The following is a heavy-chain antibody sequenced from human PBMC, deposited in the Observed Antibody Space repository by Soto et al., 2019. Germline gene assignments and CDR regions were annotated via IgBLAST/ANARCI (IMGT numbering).Heavy chain of an antibody. J-gene: IGHJ3*01. CDR2: IYPGDSDT. D-gene: IGHD4-4*01. Sequence: PGESLKISCKGSGYSFTSYWIGWVRQMPGKGLEWMGIIYPGDSDTRYSPSFQGQVTISADKSISTAYLQWSSLKASDTAMYYCACHYCCNSDQDAFYFWGQGSMVTVSS. CDR1: GYSFTSYW. V-gene: IGHV5-51*01. CDR3: ACHYCCNSDQDAFYF.